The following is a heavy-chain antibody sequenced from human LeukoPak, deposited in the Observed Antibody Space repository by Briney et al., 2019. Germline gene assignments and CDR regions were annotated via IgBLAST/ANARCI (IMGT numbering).Heavy chain of an antibody. CDR3: AHRKGGYNWNDGDFDY. CDR1: GFSLSTGGVG. Sequence: SGPTLVNPTQTLTLTCTFSGFSLSTGGVGVGWIRQPPGKALEPLALIYWDDDKRYSPSLRSRLTITKDTSKNQVVLTMTNMDPVDTATYYCAHRKGGYNWNDGDFDYWGQGTLVTVSS. J-gene: IGHJ4*02. V-gene: IGHV2-5*02. CDR2: IYWDDDK. D-gene: IGHD1-1*01.